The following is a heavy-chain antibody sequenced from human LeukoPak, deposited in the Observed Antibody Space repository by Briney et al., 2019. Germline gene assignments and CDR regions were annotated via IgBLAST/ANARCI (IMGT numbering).Heavy chain of an antibody. CDR1: GGSISSYY. J-gene: IGHJ5*02. Sequence: SETLSLTCTVSGGSISSYYWSWIRQPPGKGLEWIGYIYYSGSTNYNPSLKSQVTVSVDTSKNQFSLKLSSVTAADTAVYYCARGALGGWEPRSGWFDPWGQGTLVTVSS. CDR2: IYYSGST. D-gene: IGHD1-26*01. CDR3: ARGALGGWEPRSGWFDP. V-gene: IGHV4-59*01.